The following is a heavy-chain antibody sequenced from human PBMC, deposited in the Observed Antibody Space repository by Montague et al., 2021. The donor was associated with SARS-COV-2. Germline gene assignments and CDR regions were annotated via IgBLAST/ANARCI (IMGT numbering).Heavy chain of an antibody. CDR2: IDAGGGAV. V-gene: IGHV3-23*01. D-gene: IGHD5-12*01. CDR3: ARRNSGQHLVGSGWFDP. J-gene: IGHJ5*02. CDR1: GFTFGSYA. Sequence: SLRLSCATSGFTFGSYAMSWVRQAPGKGLEWLSGIDAGGGAVFDADSVKGRFTTSRDNYKNTLSLQMNSLTADDTAVYYCARRNSGQHLVGSGWFDPWGQGTLVTVSS.